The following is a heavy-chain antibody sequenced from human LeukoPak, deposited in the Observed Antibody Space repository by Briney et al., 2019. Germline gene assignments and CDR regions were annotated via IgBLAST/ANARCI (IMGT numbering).Heavy chain of an antibody. CDR2: ITSTSIYK. D-gene: IGHD3-10*02. CDR3: AELGITMIGGV. Sequence: GGSLRLSCAASGFTFSRYNMNWVRQAPGKGLEWVSYITSTSIYKYYADSVKGRFTISRDNAKNSLYLQMNSLRAEDTAVYYCAELGITMIGGVWGKGTTVTISS. V-gene: IGHV3-21*01. J-gene: IGHJ6*04. CDR1: GFTFSRYN.